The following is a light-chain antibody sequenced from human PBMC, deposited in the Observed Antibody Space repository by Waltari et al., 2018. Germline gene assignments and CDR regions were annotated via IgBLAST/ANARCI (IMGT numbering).Light chain of an antibody. Sequence: EIVLSQSPGTLSLSPGERATLSCRASQSVSSGYLAWYQQKPAQPPSLLIYGASSRATGIPDRFSGGGSGTDFTLTISRLEPEDFAVYYCQHYGSSVWTFGQGTKVEIK. CDR2: GAS. CDR3: QHYGSSVWT. CDR1: QSVSSGY. V-gene: IGKV3-20*01. J-gene: IGKJ1*01.